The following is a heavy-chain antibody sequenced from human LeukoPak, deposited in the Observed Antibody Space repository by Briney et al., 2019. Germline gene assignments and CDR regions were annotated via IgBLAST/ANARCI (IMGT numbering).Heavy chain of an antibody. V-gene: IGHV4-34*01. CDR3: ARQGGDIVVVPAANALGYYYYYYMDV. J-gene: IGHJ6*03. D-gene: IGHD2-2*01. CDR2: INHSGST. Sequence: SETLSLTCAVYGGSFSGYYWSWIRQPPGKGLEWIGEINHSGSTNYNPSLKSRVTISVDTSKNQFSLKLSSVTAADTAVYYCARQGGDIVVVPAANALGYYYYYYMDVWGKGTTVTVSS. CDR1: GGSFSGYY.